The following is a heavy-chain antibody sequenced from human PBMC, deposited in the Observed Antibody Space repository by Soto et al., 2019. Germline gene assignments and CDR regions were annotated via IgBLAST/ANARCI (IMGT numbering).Heavy chain of an antibody. CDR2: IYDSGST. J-gene: IGHJ4*02. CDR1: GGSISSSY. Sequence: SETLSLTCTVSGGSISSSYWSWIRQPPGKGLEWIGYIYDSGSTYYNSSLKSRVTMSVDTSKNQFSLKLSSVTAADTAVYYCARSSRYYYDSSEGNFDYWGQGTLVTSPQ. D-gene: IGHD3-22*01. V-gene: IGHV4-59*08. CDR3: ARSSRYYYDSSEGNFDY.